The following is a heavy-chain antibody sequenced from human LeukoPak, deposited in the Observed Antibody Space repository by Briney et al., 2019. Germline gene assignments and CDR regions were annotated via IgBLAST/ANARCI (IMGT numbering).Heavy chain of an antibody. V-gene: IGHV4-34*01. CDR2: INHSGST. CDR1: GGSFSGYY. CDR3: ARQTGSGLFILP. J-gene: IGHJ4*02. Sequence: SETLSLTCAVYGGSFSGYYWSWIRQPPGRGLEWIGEINHSGSTNYNPSLKSRVTISVDTSKNQFSLKLSSVTAADTAVYYCARQTGSGLFILPGGQGTLVTVSS. D-gene: IGHD3/OR15-3a*01.